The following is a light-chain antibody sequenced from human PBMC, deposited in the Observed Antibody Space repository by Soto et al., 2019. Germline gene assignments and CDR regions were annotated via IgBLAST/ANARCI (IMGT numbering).Light chain of an antibody. CDR2: DAS. V-gene: IGKV1-5*01. CDR1: QSISSW. CDR3: QQYNSYSWT. Sequence: IQLTQSPSSLSASVGDRVTITCRASQSISSWLDWYQQKPGKAPKLLIYDASSLESGVPSRFSGSGSGTEFTLTISSLQPDDFATYYCQQYNSYSWTFGQGTKVDIK. J-gene: IGKJ1*01.